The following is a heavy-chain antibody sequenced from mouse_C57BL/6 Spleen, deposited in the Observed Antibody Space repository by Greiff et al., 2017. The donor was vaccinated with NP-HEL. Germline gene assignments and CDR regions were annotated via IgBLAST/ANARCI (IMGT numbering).Heavy chain of an antibody. CDR3: AREGYSFAY. CDR1: GYAFSSSW. CDR2: IYPGDGDT. J-gene: IGHJ3*01. D-gene: IGHD2-3*01. V-gene: IGHV1-82*01. Sequence: VQLQQSGPELVKPGASVKISCKASGYAFSSSWMNWVKQRPGKGLEWIGRIYPGDGDTKYNGKFKGKATLTADKSSSTAYMQLSSLTSEDSAVYFCAREGYSFAYWGQGTLVTVSA.